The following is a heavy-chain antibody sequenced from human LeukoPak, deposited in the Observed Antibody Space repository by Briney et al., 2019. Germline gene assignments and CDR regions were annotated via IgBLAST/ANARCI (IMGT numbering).Heavy chain of an antibody. D-gene: IGHD3-10*01. V-gene: IGHV4-30-4*01. CDR3: ARDYYGSGSLRYFDL. J-gene: IGHJ2*01. CDR2: IYYSGST. Sequence: SQTLSLTCTVSGGSVSSGDYYWSWIRQPPGKGLEWIGYIYYSGSTYYNPSLKSRVTMSLDTSKNQFSLKLSSVTAADTAVYHCARDYYGSGSLRYFDLWGRGTLVTVSS. CDR1: GGSVSSGDYY.